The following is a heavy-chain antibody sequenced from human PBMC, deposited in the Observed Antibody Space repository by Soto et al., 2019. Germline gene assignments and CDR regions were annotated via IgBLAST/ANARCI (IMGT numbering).Heavy chain of an antibody. Sequence: PSETLSLTCTVSGGSVSSGSYYWGWIRQPPGNGLEWIGYIYYSGSTNYNPSLKSRVTISVDTSKNQFSLKLSSVTAADTAVYYCARGGGRYYDFWSGYPPGPAFDIWGQGTMVTVSS. CDR2: IYYSGST. D-gene: IGHD3-3*01. CDR1: GGSVSSGSYY. J-gene: IGHJ3*02. CDR3: ARGGGRYYDFWSGYPPGPAFDI. V-gene: IGHV4-61*01.